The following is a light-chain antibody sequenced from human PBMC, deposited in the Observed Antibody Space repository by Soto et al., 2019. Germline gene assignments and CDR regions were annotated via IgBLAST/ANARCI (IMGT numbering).Light chain of an antibody. CDR3: QQDVSSPKT. J-gene: IGKJ1*01. Sequence: EIVRPQSPATLSVSAGERATLSCRASQSVSTKLAWYQQKPGQAPRLLIFGASARATGIPDRFSGSGSGTDFTLTISRLEPEDFAVYFCQQDVSSPKTFGQVTKVDIK. CDR1: QSVSTK. V-gene: IGKV3-20*01. CDR2: GAS.